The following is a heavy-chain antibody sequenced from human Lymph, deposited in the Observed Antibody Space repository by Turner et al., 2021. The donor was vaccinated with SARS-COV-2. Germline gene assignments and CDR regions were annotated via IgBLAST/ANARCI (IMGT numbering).Heavy chain of an antibody. V-gene: IGHV1-8*02. CDR1: GYTFTSYD. CDR3: ARGRYSGGGMDV. D-gene: IGHD1-26*01. CDR2: MIPNSGNT. J-gene: IGHJ6*02. Sequence: QVQLVQSGAEVKKPGASVKVSCKAPGYTFTSYDINWVRQATGQGLEWMGWMIPNSGNTGYAQKFQGRVNMTRKTSISTAYMELSSLRSEDTAVYYCARGRYSGGGMDVWGQGTTVTVSS.